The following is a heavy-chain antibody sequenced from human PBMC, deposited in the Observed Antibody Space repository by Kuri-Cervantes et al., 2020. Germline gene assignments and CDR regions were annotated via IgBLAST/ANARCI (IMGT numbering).Heavy chain of an antibody. Sequence: SLKISCAVSGFIFDDFAMHWVRQVPGKGLEWVSGISWNSGNIDYADSVKGRFTISRDHAKNSLYLQMNSLRVEDTAFYFCAREERSRDYWYFDLWGRGTLVTVSS. CDR1: GFIFDDFA. CDR3: AREERSRDYWYFDL. CDR2: ISWNSGNI. J-gene: IGHJ2*01. V-gene: IGHV3-9*01.